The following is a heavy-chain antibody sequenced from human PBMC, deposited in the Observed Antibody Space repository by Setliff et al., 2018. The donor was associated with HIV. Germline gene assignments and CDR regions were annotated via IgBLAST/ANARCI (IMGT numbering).Heavy chain of an antibody. V-gene: IGHV4-59*08. CDR3: ARLSDTAMASFDS. Sequence: PSETRSLTCSVSGGSISTYHWSWIRQPPGKGLEWIGYIYKSGSTNYSPSLKSRVTISPGTSKNQFSLKLTSVTAADTAVYYCARLSDTAMASFDSWGQGILVTVSS. CDR1: GGSISTYH. J-gene: IGHJ4*02. D-gene: IGHD5-18*01. CDR2: IYKSGST.